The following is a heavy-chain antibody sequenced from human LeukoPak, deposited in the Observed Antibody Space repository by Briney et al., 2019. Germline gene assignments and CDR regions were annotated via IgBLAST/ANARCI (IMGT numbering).Heavy chain of an antibody. Sequence: SETLSLTCRVAGDSLRSYYWGWIRQPPGKGLEWIGYIYSSGATTYNHSLKSRLIISVDTSKNQFSLQLSAVTAADTAVYFCSRRGRISGSAWYFDLWGRGTLVTVSS. D-gene: IGHD3-16*01. CDR3: SRRGRISGSAWYFDL. J-gene: IGHJ2*01. V-gene: IGHV4-59*01. CDR2: IYSSGAT. CDR1: GDSLRSYY.